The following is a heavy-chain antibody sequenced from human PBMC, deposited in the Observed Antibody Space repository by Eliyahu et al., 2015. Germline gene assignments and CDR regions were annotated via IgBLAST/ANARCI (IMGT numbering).Heavy chain of an antibody. CDR1: GFTFSSYG. V-gene: IGHV3-30*02. J-gene: IGHJ4*02. D-gene: IGHD6-13*01. CDR3: AKDRRWYFDY. CDR2: IRYDGSNK. Sequence: QVQLVESGGGVVQPGGSLRLSCAASGFTFSSYGMHWVRQAPGKGLEWVAFIRYDGSNKYYADSVKGRFTISRDNSKNTLYLQMNSLRAEDTAVYYCAKDRRWYFDYWGQGTLVTVSS.